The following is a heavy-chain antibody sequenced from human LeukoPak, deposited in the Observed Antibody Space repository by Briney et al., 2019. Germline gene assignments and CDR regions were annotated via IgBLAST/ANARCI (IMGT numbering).Heavy chain of an antibody. J-gene: IGHJ4*02. CDR3: ARDRHFGGGNFDY. V-gene: IGHV3-21*01. D-gene: IGHD3-3*02. CDR2: ISIISGNI. Sequence: GGSLRLSCAASGFSFSSYIMYWVRQAPGKGLEWVSSISIISGNIYYTDSVKGRLTLSRDNAKNTLYLQMNSLRAEDTAVYYCARDRHFGGGNFDYWGQGTLVTVSS. CDR1: GFSFSSYI.